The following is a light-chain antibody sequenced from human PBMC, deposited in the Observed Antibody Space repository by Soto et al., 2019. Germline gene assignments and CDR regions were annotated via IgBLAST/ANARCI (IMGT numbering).Light chain of an antibody. CDR2: GNS. CDR3: QSYDSSLSGWV. V-gene: IGLV1-40*01. CDR1: SSNIGAGYD. Sequence: QSVLTQPPSVSGAPGQRVTISCTGSSSNIGAGYDVHWYQQLPGTAPKLLIYGNSNRPSGVPDRFSGSKSGTSASLAITGFQAEDTSYYYCQSYDSSLSGWVFGTGTKVTGL. J-gene: IGLJ1*01.